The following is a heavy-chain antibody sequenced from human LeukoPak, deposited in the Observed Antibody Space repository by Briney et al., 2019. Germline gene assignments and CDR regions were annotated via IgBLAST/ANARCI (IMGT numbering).Heavy chain of an antibody. CDR1: GFTFSSYA. J-gene: IGHJ3*02. V-gene: IGHV3-23*01. CDR3: AKDPNWVTMIDAFDI. D-gene: IGHD3-22*01. CDR2: ISGSGGST. Sequence: PGGSLRLSCAASGFTFSSYAMSWVRQAPGKGLEGVSAISGSGGSTYYADSVKGWFTISRDNSKNTLYLKMNSLRAEDTAVYYCAKDPNWVTMIDAFDIWGQGTMVTVSS.